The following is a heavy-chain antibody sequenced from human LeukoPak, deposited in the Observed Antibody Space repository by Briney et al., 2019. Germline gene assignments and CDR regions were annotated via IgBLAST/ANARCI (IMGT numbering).Heavy chain of an antibody. Sequence: ASVKVSCKASGYTFTGYYMHWVRQAPGQGLEWMGWISPNSGGTNYAQKFQGRVTMTRDTSISTAYMELSRLRSDDTAVYYCARGTPIGYCSGGSCQDAFDIWGQGTMVTVSS. CDR1: GYTFTGYY. D-gene: IGHD2-15*01. V-gene: IGHV1-2*02. J-gene: IGHJ3*02. CDR3: ARGTPIGYCSGGSCQDAFDI. CDR2: ISPNSGGT.